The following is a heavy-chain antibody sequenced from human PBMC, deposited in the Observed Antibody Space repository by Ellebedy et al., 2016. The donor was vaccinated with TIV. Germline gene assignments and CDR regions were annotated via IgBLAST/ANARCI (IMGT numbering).Heavy chain of an antibody. CDR1: GFTFSSYG. Sequence: GGSLRLXXAASGFTFSSYGMHWVRQAPGKGLEWVAVIWYDGSNKYYADSVKGRFTISRDNSKNTLYLQMNSLRAEDTAVYYCARDDIAVAGTLDHWGQGTLVTVSS. D-gene: IGHD6-19*01. CDR2: IWYDGSNK. V-gene: IGHV3-33*01. J-gene: IGHJ4*02. CDR3: ARDDIAVAGTLDH.